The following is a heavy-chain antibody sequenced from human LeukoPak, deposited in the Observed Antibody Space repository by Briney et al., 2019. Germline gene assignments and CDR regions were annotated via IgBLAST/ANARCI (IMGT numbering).Heavy chain of an antibody. Sequence: GGSLRLSCAASRFTFSNAWMSWVRQAPGKGLEWVGRIKSKTDGGTTDYAAPVKGRFTISRDDSKNTLYLQMNSLKTEDTAVYYCTTDYEWELPDYWGQGTLVTVSS. D-gene: IGHD1-26*01. CDR3: TTDYEWELPDY. V-gene: IGHV3-15*01. CDR2: IKSKTDGGTT. J-gene: IGHJ4*02. CDR1: RFTFSNAW.